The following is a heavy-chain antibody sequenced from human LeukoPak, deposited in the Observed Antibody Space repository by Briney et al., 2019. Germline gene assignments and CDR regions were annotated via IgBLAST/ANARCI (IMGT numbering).Heavy chain of an antibody. Sequence: SVKVSCKASGGTFSSYDISWVRQAPGQGLEWMGGIMPMFGKANYAQKFQGRVTTTADKATSTAYMELSSLRSEDTAVYYCARDGYYYDTEQEGWFDPWGQGTLVTVSS. CDR1: GGTFSSYD. V-gene: IGHV1-69*06. CDR2: IMPMFGKA. CDR3: ARDGYYYDTEQEGWFDP. D-gene: IGHD3-22*01. J-gene: IGHJ5*02.